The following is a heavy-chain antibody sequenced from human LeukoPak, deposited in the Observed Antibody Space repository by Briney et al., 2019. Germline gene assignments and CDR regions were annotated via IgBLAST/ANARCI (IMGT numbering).Heavy chain of an antibody. CDR2: IYYSGST. D-gene: IGHD3-16*01. J-gene: IGHJ6*02. CDR3: ARHGVSTARRVDV. CDR1: GGSISSSSYY. Sequence: KPSETLSLTCIVSGGSISSSSYYWGWIRQPPGKGLEWIGSIYYSGSTYYNPSLKSRVTISVDTSKNQFSLKLSSVTAADTAVYYCARHGVSTARRVDVWGQGTTVTVSS. V-gene: IGHV4-39*01.